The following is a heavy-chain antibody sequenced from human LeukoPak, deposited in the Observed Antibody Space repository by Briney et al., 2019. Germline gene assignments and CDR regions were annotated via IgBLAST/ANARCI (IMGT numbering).Heavy chain of an antibody. CDR2: INPSGGST. D-gene: IGHD3-10*02. V-gene: IGHV1-46*01. CDR1: GYTFTSYY. Sequence: ASVKVSCKASGYTFTSYYMHWVRQAPGQGLEWMGIINPSGGSTSYAQKFQGRVTMTRDTSTSTVYMELSSLRSEDTAVYYCARGGMFGEPNPKPPTPHRSIDYWGQGTLVTVSS. J-gene: IGHJ4*02. CDR3: ARGGMFGEPNPKPPTPHRSIDY.